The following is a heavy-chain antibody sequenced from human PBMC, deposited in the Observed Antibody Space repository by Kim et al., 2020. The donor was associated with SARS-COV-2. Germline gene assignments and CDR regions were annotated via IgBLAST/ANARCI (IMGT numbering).Heavy chain of an antibody. D-gene: IGHD1-1*01. CDR3: ARQRGYDFDM. J-gene: IGHJ3*02. CDR2: T. V-gene: IGHV3-23*01. Sequence: TYYAESVRGRFTISRDNSKNALYVQMNSLRAEDTALYYCARQRGYDFDMWGQGTMVTVSS.